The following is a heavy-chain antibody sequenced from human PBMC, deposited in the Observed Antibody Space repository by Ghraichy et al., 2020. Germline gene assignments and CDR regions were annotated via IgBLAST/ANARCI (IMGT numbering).Heavy chain of an antibody. CDR1: GGSISSYY. Sequence: SETLSLTCTVSGGSISSYYWSWIRQPAGKGLEWIGRIYTSGSTNYNPSLKSRVTMSVDTSKNQFSLKLSSVTAADTAVYYCARSIVVVPAAMGNWFDPWGQGTLVTVSS. CDR2: IYTSGST. V-gene: IGHV4-4*07. CDR3: ARSIVVVPAAMGNWFDP. D-gene: IGHD2-2*01. J-gene: IGHJ5*02.